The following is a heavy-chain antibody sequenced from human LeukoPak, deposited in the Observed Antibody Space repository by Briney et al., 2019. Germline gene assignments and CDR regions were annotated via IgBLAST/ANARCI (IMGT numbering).Heavy chain of an antibody. CDR2: IYGGDSDD. J-gene: IGHJ4*02. V-gene: IGHV5-51*01. Sequence: GESLKISCKGLGYSFSIYWTAWVRQMPGKGREWMGIIYGGDSDDRYSPSFQGQVTISADKSMNTACLQWSSLKASDTAMYYCTRRGSGYDHWHFDYWGQGTLVTVSS. CDR3: TRRGSGYDHWHFDY. CDR1: GYSFSIYW. D-gene: IGHD5-12*01.